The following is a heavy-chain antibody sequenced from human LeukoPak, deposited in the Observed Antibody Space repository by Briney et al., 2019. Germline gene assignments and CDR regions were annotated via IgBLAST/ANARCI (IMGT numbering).Heavy chain of an antibody. CDR2: IYYRGNT. CDR3: ARLYSGTRPPDY. D-gene: IGHD6-6*01. V-gene: IGHV4-39*01. J-gene: IGHJ4*02. CDR1: GDSISSTTYY. Sequence: PSETLSLTCTVSGDSISSTTYYWGFIRQPPGKGLEWIRSIYYRGNTYYNPSLKSRVTISVDTSNNQFSLKLSSVTAADTAVYYCARLYSGTRPPDYWGQGTLVTVSS.